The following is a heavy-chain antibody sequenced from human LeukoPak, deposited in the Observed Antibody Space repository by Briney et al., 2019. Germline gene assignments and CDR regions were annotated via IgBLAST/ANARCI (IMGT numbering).Heavy chain of an antibody. CDR1: GVSFSGYS. D-gene: IGHD3-10*01. CDR2: IKHSGST. Sequence: SETLSLSCAVSGVSFSGYSRSWIRQPPGKGLEWMGEIKHSGSTNYNPSPKSRVTISVDTSKNQFSLKLSSVTAADTAVYYCAAGSPTPFDYWGQGTLVTVSS. J-gene: IGHJ4*02. V-gene: IGHV4-34*01. CDR3: AAGSPTPFDY.